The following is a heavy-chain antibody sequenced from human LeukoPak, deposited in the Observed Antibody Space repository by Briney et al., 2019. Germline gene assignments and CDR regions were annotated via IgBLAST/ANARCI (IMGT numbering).Heavy chain of an antibody. J-gene: IGHJ4*02. V-gene: IGHV3-66*01. Sequence: GGSLRLSCAASGFIVSSSYMSWVRQPPGKGLEWVSGIYTDGSTYYADSVQGRFTISRDNSKNMLFLQMNSLRVEDTSVYYCVRGHYSNILGGQGTLVTVSS. CDR2: IYTDGST. D-gene: IGHD4-11*01. CDR3: VRGHYSNIL. CDR1: GFIVSSSY.